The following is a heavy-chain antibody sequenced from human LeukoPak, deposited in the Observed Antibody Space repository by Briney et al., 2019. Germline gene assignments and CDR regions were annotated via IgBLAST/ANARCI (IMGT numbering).Heavy chain of an antibody. CDR3: AXXXXTAMVTDSVY. CDR1: GYTFTGYY. D-gene: IGHD5-18*01. V-gene: IGHV1-2*02. CDR2: INPNSGGT. Sequence: SVKVSCKASGYTFTGYYMHWVRQAPGQGLEWMGWINPNSGGTNYAQKFQGRVTMTRDTSISTAYMELSRLRSDDTAVYYCAXXXXTAMVTDSVYWGQGTLVTVSS. J-gene: IGHJ4*02.